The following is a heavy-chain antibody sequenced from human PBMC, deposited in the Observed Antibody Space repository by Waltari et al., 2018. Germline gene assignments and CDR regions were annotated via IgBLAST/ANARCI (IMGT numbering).Heavy chain of an antibody. CDR1: GFTFRSYW. CDR3: AREEGSRTNWYFDL. Sequence: EVQLVESGGGLVQPGGSLRLSCAASGFTFRSYWMSWVRQAPGKGLEWVANIKQDGSEKYYVDSVKGRFTISRDNAKNSLYLQMNSLRAEDTAVYYCAREEGSRTNWYFDLWGRGTLVTVSS. D-gene: IGHD2-2*01. V-gene: IGHV3-7*01. CDR2: IKQDGSEK. J-gene: IGHJ2*01.